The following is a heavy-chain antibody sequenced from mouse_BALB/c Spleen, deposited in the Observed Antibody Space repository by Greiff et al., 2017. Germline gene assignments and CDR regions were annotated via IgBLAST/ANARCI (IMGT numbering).Heavy chain of an antibody. D-gene: IGHD1-1*01. CDR1: GFNIKDYY. CDR3: ATYYYGSSYEAY. Sequence: VHVKQSGAELVRPGALVKLSCKASGFNIKDYYMHWVKQRPEQGLEWIGWIDPENGNTIYDPKFQGKASITADTSSNTAYLQLSSLTSEDTAVYYCATYYYGSSYEAYWGQGTLVTVSA. CDR2: IDPENGNT. J-gene: IGHJ3*01. V-gene: IGHV14-1*02.